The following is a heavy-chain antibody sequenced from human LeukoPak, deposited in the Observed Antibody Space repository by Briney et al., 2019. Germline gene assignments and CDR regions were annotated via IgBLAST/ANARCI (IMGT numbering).Heavy chain of an antibody. CDR1: GFTFSGFS. Sequence: GGSLRLSCAASGFTFSGFSMNWVRQAPGKGLEWVSFITTSSSTIYYADSVKGRFTISRDNAKNSLYLQMNSLRAEDTAVYYCARDGVAAGPDFDYWGQGTLVTVSS. V-gene: IGHV3-48*01. J-gene: IGHJ4*02. CDR2: ITTSSSTI. D-gene: IGHD6-13*01. CDR3: ARDGVAAGPDFDY.